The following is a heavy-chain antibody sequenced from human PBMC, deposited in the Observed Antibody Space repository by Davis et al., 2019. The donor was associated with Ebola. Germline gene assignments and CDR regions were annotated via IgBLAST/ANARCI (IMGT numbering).Heavy chain of an antibody. CDR3: AARRFYGDSSRYYGMDV. CDR1: GGSMSSYY. CDR2: IYYSGRT. Sequence: MPSETLPLTCTVSGGSMSSYYWSWIRQPPGKGLEWIGYIYYSGRTNYNPSLKSRVTISVDTSKNQFSLKLTSVTAADRAVYYCAARRFYGDSSRYYGMDVWGKGTTVTVSS. J-gene: IGHJ6*04. D-gene: IGHD2-15*01. V-gene: IGHV4-59*01.